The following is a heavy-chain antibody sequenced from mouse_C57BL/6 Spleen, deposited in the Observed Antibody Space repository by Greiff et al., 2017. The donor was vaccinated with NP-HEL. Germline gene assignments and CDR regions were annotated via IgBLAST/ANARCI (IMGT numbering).Heavy chain of an antibody. J-gene: IGHJ2*01. D-gene: IGHD2-4*01. CDR3: TRGGDYDRVCYFDY. CDR1: GYTFTDYE. V-gene: IGHV1-15*01. CDR2: IDPETGGT. Sequence: QVHVKQSGAELVRPGASVTLSCKASGYTFTDYEMHWVKQTPVHGLEWIGAIDPETGGTAYNQKFKGKAILTADKSSSTAYMELRSLTSEDSAVYYCTRGGDYDRVCYFDYWGQGTTLTVSS.